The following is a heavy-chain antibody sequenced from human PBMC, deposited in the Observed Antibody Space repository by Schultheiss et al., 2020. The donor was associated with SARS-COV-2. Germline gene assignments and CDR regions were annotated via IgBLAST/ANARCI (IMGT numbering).Heavy chain of an antibody. D-gene: IGHD3-22*01. Sequence: GGSLRLSCAASGFTFSGSAMHWVRQAPGKGLEWVSAISGSGGSTYYADSVKGRFTISRDNSKNTLYLQMNSLRAEDTAVYYCARARGYYDSSGHDAFDIWGQGTMVTVSS. J-gene: IGHJ3*02. V-gene: IGHV3-23*01. CDR3: ARARGYYDSSGHDAFDI. CDR1: GFTFSGSA. CDR2: ISGSGGST.